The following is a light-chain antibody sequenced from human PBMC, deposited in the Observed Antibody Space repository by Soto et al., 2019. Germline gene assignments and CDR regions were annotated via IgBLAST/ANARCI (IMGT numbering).Light chain of an antibody. J-gene: IGLJ2*01. CDR3: SSYTSGNTLV. Sequence: QPVLTQPASVSGSPGQSITISCTGTSSDVGAYNYVSWYQQHPGKAPKLMIFEVSDRPAGVSNRFSGSKSGNPASLTISGLQAEDEADYYCSSYTSGNTLVFGGGTKLTVL. CDR2: EVS. V-gene: IGLV2-14*01. CDR1: SSDVGAYNY.